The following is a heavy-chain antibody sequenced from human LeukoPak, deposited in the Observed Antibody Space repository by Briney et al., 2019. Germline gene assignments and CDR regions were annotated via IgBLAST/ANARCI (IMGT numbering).Heavy chain of an antibody. CDR2: IIPIFGTA. V-gene: IGHV1-69*01. D-gene: IGHD1-1*01. J-gene: IGHJ4*02. Sequence: SVKVSCKASGGTFISYAISWVRQAPGQGLEWMGGIIPIFGTANYAQKFQGRVTITADESTSTAYMELSSLRSEDTAVYYCASVGRVWNDGTLYYWGQGTLVTVSS. CDR3: ASVGRVWNDGTLYY. CDR1: GGTFISYA.